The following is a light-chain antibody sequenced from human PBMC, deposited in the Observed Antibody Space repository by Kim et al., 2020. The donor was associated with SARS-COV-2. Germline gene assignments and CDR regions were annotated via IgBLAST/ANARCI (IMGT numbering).Light chain of an antibody. CDR3: LQYNSYPWV. CDR2: TTF. V-gene: IGKV1-8*01. CDR1: EDLNRN. J-gene: IGKJ1*01. Sequence: ASTGDRVTITCRASEDLNRNLAWYQQTPGKVPKLLIHTTFILQSGVPARFSGSESGTDFTLTISGLQSEDFGTYYCLQYNSYPWVFGQGTKVDIK.